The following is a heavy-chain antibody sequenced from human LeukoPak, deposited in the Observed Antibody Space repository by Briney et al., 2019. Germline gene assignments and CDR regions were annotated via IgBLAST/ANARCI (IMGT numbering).Heavy chain of an antibody. D-gene: IGHD3-16*01. CDR1: GGSISSSSYY. J-gene: IGHJ4*02. CDR3: ARGPTAGGYFDY. CDR2: INYSGNT. V-gene: IGHV4-61*05. Sequence: SETLSLTCTVSGGSISSSSYYWGWIRQTPGKRLQWIGYINYSGNTNYNPSLAGRVSVSVDTSKNQFSLKLSSVTAADTAVYYCARGPTAGGYFDYWGQGTLVTVSS.